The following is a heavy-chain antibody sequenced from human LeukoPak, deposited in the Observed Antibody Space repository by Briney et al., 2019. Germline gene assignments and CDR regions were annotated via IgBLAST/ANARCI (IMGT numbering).Heavy chain of an antibody. D-gene: IGHD3-10*01. Sequence: SQTLSLTCAISGDSVSSNSATWNWIRRSPSRGLEWLGRTYYRSKWYNDYPISVKSRVTINADTSKNQFSLQLNSVTPEDTAVYYCARGGVARNLEHWGQGTLVTVSS. CDR1: GDSVSSNSAT. J-gene: IGHJ4*02. CDR2: TYYRSKWYN. CDR3: ARGGVARNLEH. V-gene: IGHV6-1*01.